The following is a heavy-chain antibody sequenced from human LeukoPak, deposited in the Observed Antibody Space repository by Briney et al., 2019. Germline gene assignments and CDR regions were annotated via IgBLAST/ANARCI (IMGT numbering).Heavy chain of an antibody. D-gene: IGHD6-19*01. CDR2: IYYSGGT. V-gene: IGHV4-59*01. J-gene: IGHJ4*02. Sequence: SETLSLTCTVSAGSISSYYWSWIRQPPGKGLEWIGYIYYSGGTNYNPSLKSRVTMSVDTSKNQFSLKLSSVTAADTAVYYCARTGYSSGWYFDYWGQGTLVTVSS. CDR3: ARTGYSSGWYFDY. CDR1: AGSISSYY.